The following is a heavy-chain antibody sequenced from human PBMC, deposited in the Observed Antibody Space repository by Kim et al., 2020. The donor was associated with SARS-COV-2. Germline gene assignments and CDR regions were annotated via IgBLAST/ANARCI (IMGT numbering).Heavy chain of an antibody. CDR3: AREPSVQWLVRLWYFDL. D-gene: IGHD6-19*01. J-gene: IGHJ2*01. CDR1: GGSFSGYY. Sequence: SETLSLTCAVYGGSFSGYYWSWIRQPPGKGLEWLGEINHSGSTNYNPSLKSRVTISVDTSKNQFSLKLSSVTAADTAVYYCAREPSVQWLVRLWYFDLWGRGTLVTVSS. CDR2: INHSGST. V-gene: IGHV4-34*01.